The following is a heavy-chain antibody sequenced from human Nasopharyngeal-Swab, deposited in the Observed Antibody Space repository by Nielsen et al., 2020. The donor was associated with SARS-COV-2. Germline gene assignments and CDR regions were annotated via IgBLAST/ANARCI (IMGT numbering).Heavy chain of an antibody. CDR2: ISYDGSNK. V-gene: IGHV3-30*04. D-gene: IGHD6-19*01. CDR1: GFTFSSYA. CDR3: ARVKRSSGWYAYYFDY. J-gene: IGHJ4*02. Sequence: GGSLRLSCAASGFTFSSYAMHWVRQAPGKGLEWVAVISYDGSNKYYADSVKGRFTISRDNSKNTLYLQMNSLRAEDTAVYYCARVKRSSGWYAYYFDYWGKGTLVTVSS.